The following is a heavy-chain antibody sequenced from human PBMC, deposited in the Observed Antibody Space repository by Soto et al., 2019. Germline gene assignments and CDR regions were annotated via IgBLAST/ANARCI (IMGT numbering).Heavy chain of an antibody. CDR2: INEDSTYI. CDR3: VRDCGRYFRSGYMDV. V-gene: IGHV3-21*02. D-gene: IGHD3-9*01. CDR1: GFTFSAFS. J-gene: IGHJ6*03. Sequence: EVRLVESGGGLVKPGGSLRLSCAASGFTFSAFSMNWVRQAPGKGLEWLSSINEDSTYIYYGDALRGRSTISRDNAKDSLYLQIDSLRAEDTAGYDCVRDCGRYFRSGYMDVWGDGATVIVS.